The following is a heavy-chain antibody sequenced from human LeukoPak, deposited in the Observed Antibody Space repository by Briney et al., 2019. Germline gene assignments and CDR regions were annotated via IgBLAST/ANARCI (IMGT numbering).Heavy chain of an antibody. CDR1: GGSISSYY. CDR2: IYTSGST. Sequence: SETLSLTCTVSGGSISSYYWSWIRQPAGKGLEWIGRIYTSGSTNYNPSLKSRVTMSVDTSKNQFSLKLSSVTAADTAVYYCARDIWFGELYAFDIWGQGTVVTVSS. D-gene: IGHD3-10*01. V-gene: IGHV4-4*07. CDR3: ARDIWFGELYAFDI. J-gene: IGHJ3*02.